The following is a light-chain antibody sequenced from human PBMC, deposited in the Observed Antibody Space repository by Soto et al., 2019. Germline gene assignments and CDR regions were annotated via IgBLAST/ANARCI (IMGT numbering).Light chain of an antibody. CDR1: RANLARNS. V-gene: IGLV1-44*01. CDR3: ASWDDSLNIWV. CDR2: KTD. J-gene: IGLJ3*02. Sequence: QSVLTQPPSASGSPGQRVTISCSGSRANLARNSVNWYQQFPGTAPKLLIHKTDQRPSGVPDRFSGSKSGTSASLAITGLQSEDEGEYYCASWDDSLNIWVFGGGTKLTVL.